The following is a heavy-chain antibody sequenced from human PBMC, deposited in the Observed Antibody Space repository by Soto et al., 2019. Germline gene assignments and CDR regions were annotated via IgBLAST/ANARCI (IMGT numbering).Heavy chain of an antibody. CDR2: IYRTGST. CDR1: GGSFTSNNW. J-gene: IGHJ4*02. Sequence: SETLSLTCAVSGGSFTSNNWWTWVRQPPGQGLEWIGEIYRTGSTNYNPSLKSRVTISLDKSENQFSLKVTSLTAADTAVYYCASRDPGTSVDYWGQGTQVTVSS. V-gene: IGHV4-4*02. D-gene: IGHD1-7*01. CDR3: ASRDPGTSVDY.